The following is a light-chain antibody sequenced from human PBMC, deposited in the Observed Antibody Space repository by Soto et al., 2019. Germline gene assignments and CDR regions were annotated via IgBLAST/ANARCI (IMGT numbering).Light chain of an antibody. CDR2: GAS. CDR1: QSVSSIY. CDR3: QPRTNWPMT. V-gene: IGKV3D-20*02. Sequence: ESVLSHSACTLSLSPGERATLSCRASQSVSSIYLAWYQQKPGQAPRLLTYGASSRATGIPDRFSGSGSATDFTLTISSLEPDDSAVYYCQPRTNWPMTFRKGTRLEIK. J-gene: IGKJ5*01.